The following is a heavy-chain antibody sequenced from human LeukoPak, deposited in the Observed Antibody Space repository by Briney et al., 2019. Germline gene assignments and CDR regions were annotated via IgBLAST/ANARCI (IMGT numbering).Heavy chain of an antibody. CDR3: ASGYSGYDYYFDC. J-gene: IGHJ4*02. CDR2: TYYRSKWYN. Sequence: SQTLSLTCAISGDSVSSNSAVWNWIRLSPSRGLEWLGRTYYRSKWYNDYAVSVKSRIIINPDTSKNQFSLHLNSVTPEDTALYYCASGYSGYDYYFDCWGQGTLVTVSS. V-gene: IGHV6-1*01. D-gene: IGHD5-12*01. CDR1: GDSVSSNSAV.